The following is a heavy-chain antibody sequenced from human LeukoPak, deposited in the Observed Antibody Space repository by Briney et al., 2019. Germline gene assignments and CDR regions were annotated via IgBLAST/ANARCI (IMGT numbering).Heavy chain of an antibody. Sequence: SVKVSCKTSGFTFTSSAVQWVRQARGQRLEWIGWIVVGSGNTNYAQKFQERVTITRDTSTSTAYMELSSLRSEDTAVYYCAADDRELLNLDYWGQGTLVTVSS. D-gene: IGHD1-7*01. CDR3: AADDRELLNLDY. J-gene: IGHJ4*02. CDR1: GFTFTSSA. CDR2: IVVGSGNT. V-gene: IGHV1-58*01.